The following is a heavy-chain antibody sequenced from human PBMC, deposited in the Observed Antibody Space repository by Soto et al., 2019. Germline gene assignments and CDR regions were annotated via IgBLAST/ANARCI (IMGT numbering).Heavy chain of an antibody. CDR3: ARVYDSSGYYDY. Sequence: QVQLVQSGAEVKKPGSSVKVSCKASGGTFSSYTISWVRQAPGQGLEWMGRIIPILGIANYAQKFQGRVTITEDKSTSTAYMELSSLRSEDTAVYYCARVYDSSGYYDYWGQGTLVTVSS. V-gene: IGHV1-69*02. D-gene: IGHD3-22*01. CDR1: GGTFSSYT. CDR2: IIPILGIA. J-gene: IGHJ4*02.